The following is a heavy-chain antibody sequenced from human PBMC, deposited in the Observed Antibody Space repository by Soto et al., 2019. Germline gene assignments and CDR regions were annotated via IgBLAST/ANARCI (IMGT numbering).Heavy chain of an antibody. Sequence: QVQLVQSGAEVKKPGSSVKVSCKASGGTFSSYAISWVRQGPGQGLEWMGGIIPIFGTANYAQKFQGRVTSTEDESTSTGYLELRSLGSEDTAVYYFARNQGYFDSSGTARVYYFDYWGQGTLVTVSS. CDR3: ARNQGYFDSSGTARVYYFDY. CDR2: IIPIFGTA. J-gene: IGHJ4*02. V-gene: IGHV1-69*01. CDR1: GGTFSSYA. D-gene: IGHD3-22*01.